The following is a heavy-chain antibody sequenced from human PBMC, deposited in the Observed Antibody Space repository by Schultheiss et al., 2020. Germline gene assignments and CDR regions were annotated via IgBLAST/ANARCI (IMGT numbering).Heavy chain of an antibody. Sequence: GGSLRLSCAASGFTFSSYSMNWVRQAPGKGLEWVAVIWYDGSNKYYADSVKGRFTISRDNSKNTLYLQMNSLRAEDTAVYYCAREDYGDYIYYFDYWGQGTLVTVSS. CDR1: GFTFSSYS. CDR3: AREDYGDYIYYFDY. D-gene: IGHD4-17*01. V-gene: IGHV3-33*08. CDR2: IWYDGSNK. J-gene: IGHJ4*02.